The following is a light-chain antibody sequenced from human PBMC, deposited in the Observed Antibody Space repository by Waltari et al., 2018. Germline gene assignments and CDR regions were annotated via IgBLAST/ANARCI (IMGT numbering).Light chain of an antibody. J-gene: IGLJ3*02. CDR3: QTGGHGTWV. CDR2: FNSDGSH. Sequence: LVLTHSPSASAYLGASFNRTCALSRWYSCKAIACLQQRPGKGPRYLMKFNSDGSHRKGDDIPVRFSASNSGTEYYLTISSLQSEDEADDYCQTGGHGTWVFGGGTKLTGL. CDR1: RWYSCKA. V-gene: IGLV4-69*01.